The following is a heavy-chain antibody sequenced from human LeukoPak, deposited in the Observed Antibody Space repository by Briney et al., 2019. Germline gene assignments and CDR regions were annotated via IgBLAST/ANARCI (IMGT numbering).Heavy chain of an antibody. Sequence: GGSLRLSCAASGFTVYSNYLSWVRQAPGKGLEWVSTIYTGGNTYYAASVKGRFTIPRDFSKNTAFLHMNSLRAEDTAMYYCARGAWGVIITGDYYYGMDVWGQGTTVTVSS. J-gene: IGHJ6*02. CDR3: ARGAWGVIITGDYYYGMDV. D-gene: IGHD3-10*01. V-gene: IGHV3-53*01. CDR1: GFTVYSNY. CDR2: IYTGGNT.